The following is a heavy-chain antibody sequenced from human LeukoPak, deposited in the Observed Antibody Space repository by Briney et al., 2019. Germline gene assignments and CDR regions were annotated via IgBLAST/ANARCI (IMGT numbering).Heavy chain of an antibody. D-gene: IGHD5-24*01. CDR2: IYYSGST. CDR1: GGSISSYY. J-gene: IGHJ4*02. V-gene: IGHV4-59*12. CDR3: ARGVEMATIPKSYYFDY. Sequence: SETLSLTCTVSGGSISSYYWSWIRQPPGKGLEWVGYIYYSGSTNYNPSLKSRVTISVDTSKNQFSLKLSSVTAADTAVYYCARGVEMATIPKSYYFDYWGQGTLVTVSS.